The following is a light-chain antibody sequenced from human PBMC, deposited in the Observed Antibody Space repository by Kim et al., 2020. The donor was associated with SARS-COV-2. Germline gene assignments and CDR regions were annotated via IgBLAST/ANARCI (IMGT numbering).Light chain of an antibody. V-gene: IGLV2-8*01. CDR3: SSYGGNNNWV. Sequence: QSALTQPPSASGSPGQSVTISCTGTSSDIGGYNDVSWYQQHPGKAPKLMIYDVSKWPSGVPDRFSGSKSGNTASLTVSGLQADDEANYYCSSYGGNNNWVFGGGTQLTVL. CDR2: DVS. CDR1: SSDIGGYND. J-gene: IGLJ3*02.